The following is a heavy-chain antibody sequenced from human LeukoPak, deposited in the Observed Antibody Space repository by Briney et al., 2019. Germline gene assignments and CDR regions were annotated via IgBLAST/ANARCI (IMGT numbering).Heavy chain of an antibody. Sequence: PGGSLRLSCAASGFTFSSYAMSWVRQAPGKGLEWVSAISGSGGSTYYADSVEGRFTISRDNSKNTLYLQMNSLRAEDTAVYYCTKAGFPEGGIVVVPAADNWFDPWGQGTLVTVSS. CDR3: TKAGFPEGGIVVVPAADNWFDP. CDR2: ISGSGGST. V-gene: IGHV3-23*01. J-gene: IGHJ5*02. D-gene: IGHD2-2*01. CDR1: GFTFSSYA.